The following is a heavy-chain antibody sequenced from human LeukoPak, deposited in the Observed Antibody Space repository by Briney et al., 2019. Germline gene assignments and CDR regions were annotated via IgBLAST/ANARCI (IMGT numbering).Heavy chain of an antibody. CDR1: GYSFTNYD. V-gene: IGHV1-8*01. CDR3: ARSTMGARRTNDF. Sequence: ASVKVSCKASGYSFTNYDINWVRQATGQGLEWMGWMNPDSGNKGFSQKFQGRVTMTRDTSISTAYMELSSLSSDDTDVYYCARSTMGARRTNDFWGQGTLVTVSS. D-gene: IGHD3-10*01. CDR2: MNPDSGNK. J-gene: IGHJ4*02.